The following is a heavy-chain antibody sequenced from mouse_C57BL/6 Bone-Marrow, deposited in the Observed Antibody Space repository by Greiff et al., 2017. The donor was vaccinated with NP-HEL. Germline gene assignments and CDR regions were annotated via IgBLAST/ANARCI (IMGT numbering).Heavy chain of an antibody. CDR1: GFSFNTYA. D-gene: IGHD2-4*01. J-gene: IGHJ4*01. CDR2: IRSKSNNYAT. Sequence: EVKLVESGGGLVQPKGSLKLSCAASGFSFNTYAMNWVRQALGKGLEWVARIRSKSNNYATYYADSVKDRFTISRDDSESMLYLQMNNLKTEDTAMYYCVRQGIYYDYLYAMDYWGQGTSVTVSS. CDR3: VRQGIYYDYLYAMDY. V-gene: IGHV10-1*01.